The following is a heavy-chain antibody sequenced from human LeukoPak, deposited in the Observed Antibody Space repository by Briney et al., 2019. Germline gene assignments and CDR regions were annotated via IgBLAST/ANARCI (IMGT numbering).Heavy chain of an antibody. CDR3: ASGIPSITIFGERGYYYMDV. CDR1: GGSFSGYY. CDR2: INHSGST. Sequence: SETLSLTCAVYGGSFSGYYWSWIRQPPGKGLEWIGEINHSGSTNYNPSLKSRVTISVDTSKNQFSLKLSSVTAADTAVYYCASGIPSITIFGERGYYYMDVWGKGTTVTVSS. D-gene: IGHD3-3*01. J-gene: IGHJ6*03. V-gene: IGHV4-34*01.